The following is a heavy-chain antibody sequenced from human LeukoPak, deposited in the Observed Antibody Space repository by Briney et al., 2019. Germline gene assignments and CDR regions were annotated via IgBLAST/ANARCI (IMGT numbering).Heavy chain of an antibody. Sequence: GGSLRLSCAASGFAFSSYAMSWVRQAPGKGLEWVSAISGSGGSTYYADSVKGRFTISRDNSKNTLYLQMNSLRAEDTAVYYCAKDSSYFRHFDYWGQGTLVTVSS. D-gene: IGHD1-26*01. CDR1: GFAFSSYA. J-gene: IGHJ4*02. V-gene: IGHV3-23*01. CDR3: AKDSSYFRHFDY. CDR2: ISGSGGST.